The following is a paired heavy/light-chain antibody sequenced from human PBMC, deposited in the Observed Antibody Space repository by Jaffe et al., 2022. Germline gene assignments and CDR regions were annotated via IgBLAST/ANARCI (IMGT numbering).Heavy chain of an antibody. J-gene: IGHJ4*02. CDR3: AKGTIAVAGDRQVFDY. V-gene: IGHV3-9*01. CDR2: ISWNSGSI. Sequence: EVQLVESGGGLVQPGRSLRLSCAASGFTFDDYAMHWVRQAPGKGLEWVSGISWNSGSIGYADSVKGRFTISRDNAKNSLYLQMNSLRAEDTALYYCAKGTIAVAGDRQVFDYWGQGTLVTVSS. D-gene: IGHD6-19*01. CDR1: GFTFDDYA.
Light chain of an antibody. CDR3: QQSYSTSPA. J-gene: IGKJ1*01. CDR1: QSISSY. V-gene: IGKV1-39*01. CDR2: AAS. Sequence: DIQMTQSPSSLSASVGDRVTITCRASQSISSYLNWYQQKPGKAPKLLIYAASSLQSGVPSRFSGSGSGTDFTLTISSLQPEDFATYYCQQSYSTSPAFGQGTKVEIK.